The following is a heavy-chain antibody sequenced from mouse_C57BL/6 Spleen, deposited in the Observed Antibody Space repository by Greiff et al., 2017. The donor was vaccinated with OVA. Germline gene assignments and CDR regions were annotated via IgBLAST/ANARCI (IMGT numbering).Heavy chain of an antibody. V-gene: IGHV1-15*01. D-gene: IGHD1-1*01. J-gene: IGHJ3*01. CDR3: TSYPPYYYGSSSLAY. CDR2: IDPETGGT. Sequence: QVHVKQFGAELVRPGASVTLSCKASGYTFTDYEMHWVKQTPVHGLEWIGAIDPETGGTAYNQKFKGKAILTADKSSSTAYMELRSLTSEDSAVYYCTSYPPYYYGSSSLAYWGQGTLVTVSA. CDR1: GYTFTDYE.